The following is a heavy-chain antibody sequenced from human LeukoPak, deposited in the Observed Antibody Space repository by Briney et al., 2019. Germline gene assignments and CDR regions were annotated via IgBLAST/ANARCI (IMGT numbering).Heavy chain of an antibody. J-gene: IGHJ5*02. V-gene: IGHV4-59*12. Sequence: PSETLSLTCTVSGGSISSYYWSWIRQPPGKGLEWIGYIYYSGSTNYNPSLKSRVTMSVDTSKNQFSLKLSSVTAADTAVYYCARAILRRIVGWAPFELSNWFDPWGQGTLVTVSS. CDR2: IYYSGST. D-gene: IGHD2-21*01. CDR1: GGSISSYY. CDR3: ARAILRRIVGWAPFELSNWFDP.